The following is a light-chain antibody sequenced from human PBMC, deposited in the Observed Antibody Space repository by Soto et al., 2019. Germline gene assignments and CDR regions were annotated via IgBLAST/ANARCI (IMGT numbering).Light chain of an antibody. CDR1: QSVSSSY. CDR3: QHYGSTPWT. Sequence: EVVLTQSPGTLSLSPGERATLSCRASQSVSSSYLAWYQQKPGQAPRLLLYGASNRATGIPDRISGSGSGTDFILTISRLEPEDFAVYYCQHYGSTPWTFGQGTKVEIK. CDR2: GAS. V-gene: IGKV3-20*01. J-gene: IGKJ1*01.